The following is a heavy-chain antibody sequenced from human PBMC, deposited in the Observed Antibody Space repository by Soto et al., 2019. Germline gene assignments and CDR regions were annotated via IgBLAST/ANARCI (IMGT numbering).Heavy chain of an antibody. J-gene: IGHJ4*03. CDR1: GNNFPAYW. D-gene: IGHD2-15*01. CDR2: IYPGDSDT. V-gene: IGHV5-51*01. CDR3: VGPGSSYCSHDCFEC. Sequence: PWESLTITCTCSGNNFPAYWIGWVRQMPGKGLEGMGIIYPGDSDTKYSPSFQGQVTISADRSLSTAYLQWSRLKASDSGRYYCVGPGSSYCSHDCFECCGQGRMVSVSS.